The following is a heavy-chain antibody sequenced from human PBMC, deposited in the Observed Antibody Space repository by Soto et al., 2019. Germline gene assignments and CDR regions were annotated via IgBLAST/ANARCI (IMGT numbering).Heavy chain of an antibody. V-gene: IGHV1-18*01. CDR1: GGTFSSYG. Sequence: ASVKVSCKASGGTFSSYGSSWVRQAPGQGLEWMGWISAYNGDTNYAQKLQGRVTLTTDTPTTTAYMELRSLRSDDTAVYYCVRGGAPAALSWFDPWGQGTLVTVSS. CDR2: ISAYNGDT. D-gene: IGHD2-2*01. J-gene: IGHJ5*02. CDR3: VRGGAPAALSWFDP.